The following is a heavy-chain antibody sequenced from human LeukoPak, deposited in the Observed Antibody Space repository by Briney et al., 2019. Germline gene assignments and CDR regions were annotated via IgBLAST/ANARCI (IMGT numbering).Heavy chain of an antibody. D-gene: IGHD3-22*01. V-gene: IGHV4-31*03. CDR3: ARTDSSGYYADY. CDR2: IYYSGST. J-gene: IGHJ4*02. Sequence: SETLSLTCTVSGGSISSGGYYWSWIRQHPGKGLEWIGYIYYSGSTYYNPSLKSRVTILVDTSKNQFSLKLSSVTAADTAVYYCARTDSSGYYADYWGQGTLVTVSS. CDR1: GGSISSGGYY.